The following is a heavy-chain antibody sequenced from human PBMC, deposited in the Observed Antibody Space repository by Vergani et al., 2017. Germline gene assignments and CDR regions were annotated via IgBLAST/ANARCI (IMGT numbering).Heavy chain of an antibody. Sequence: EVQLVESGGGLVQPGGSLRLSCAASGFTFSSYSMNWVRQAPGKGLEWVSYISSSSSTIYYADSVKGRFTISRDNAKNSLYLQMNSLRAEDTAVYYCARVKSNYGPGRFDPWGQGTLVTVSS. CDR2: ISSSSSTI. CDR1: GFTFSSYS. J-gene: IGHJ5*02. CDR3: ARVKSNYGPGRFDP. D-gene: IGHD4-11*01. V-gene: IGHV3-48*04.